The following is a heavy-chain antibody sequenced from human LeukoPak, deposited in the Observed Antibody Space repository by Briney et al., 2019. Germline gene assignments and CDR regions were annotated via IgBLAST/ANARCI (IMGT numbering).Heavy chain of an antibody. D-gene: IGHD3-10*01. CDR1: GFTFDDYA. V-gene: IGHV3-9*03. CDR3: AKAYGSAAQYYFDY. CDR2: ISWNGGSI. J-gene: IGHJ4*02. Sequence: GRSLRLSCAASGFTFDDYAMHWVRQAPGKGLEWVSGISWNGGSIGYADSVKGRFTISRDNAKNSLYLQMNSLRAEDMALYYCAKAYGSAAQYYFDYWGQGTLVTVSS.